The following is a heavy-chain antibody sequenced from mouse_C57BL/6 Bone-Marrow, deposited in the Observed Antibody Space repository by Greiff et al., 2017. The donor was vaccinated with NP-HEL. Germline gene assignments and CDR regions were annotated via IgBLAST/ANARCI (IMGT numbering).Heavy chain of an antibody. CDR3: AEGGHSNYVYFDV. CDR2: IWRGGST. D-gene: IGHD2-5*01. V-gene: IGHV2-5*01. Sequence: QVQLKESGPGLVQPSQSLSITCTVSGFSLTSYGVHWVRQSPGKGLEWLGVIWRGGSTDYNAAFMSRLSITKDNSKSQVFFKMNSLQADDTAIYYCAEGGHSNYVYFDVWGTGTTVTVSS. CDR1: GFSLTSYG. J-gene: IGHJ1*03.